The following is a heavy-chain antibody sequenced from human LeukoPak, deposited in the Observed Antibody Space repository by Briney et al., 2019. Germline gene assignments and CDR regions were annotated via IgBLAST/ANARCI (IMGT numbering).Heavy chain of an antibody. CDR1: GGSISGYY. V-gene: IGHV4-59*12. CDR3: ARDTGAVAGRFDP. Sequence: SETLPLTCTVSGGSISGYYWSWIRQPPGKGLDFIGYIYFSGSTDYNPSLRSRATISLDTSKNQFSLRLTSVTAADTAVYYCARDTGAVAGRFDPWGQGTLVTVSS. J-gene: IGHJ5*02. CDR2: IYFSGST. D-gene: IGHD6-13*01.